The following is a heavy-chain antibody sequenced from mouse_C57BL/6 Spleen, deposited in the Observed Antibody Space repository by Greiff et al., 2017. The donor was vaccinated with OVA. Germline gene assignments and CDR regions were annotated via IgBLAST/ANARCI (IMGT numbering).Heavy chain of an antibody. Sequence: QVQLQQSGAELVKPGASVKISCKASGYAFSSYWMNWVKQRPGKGLEWIGQIYPGDGDTNYNGKFKGKATLTADKSSSTADMQLSSLTSEDSAVYFCARGHYGSSYGGYFDYWGQGTTLTVSS. J-gene: IGHJ2*01. V-gene: IGHV1-80*01. D-gene: IGHD1-1*01. CDR2: IYPGDGDT. CDR3: ARGHYGSSYGGYFDY. CDR1: GYAFSSYW.